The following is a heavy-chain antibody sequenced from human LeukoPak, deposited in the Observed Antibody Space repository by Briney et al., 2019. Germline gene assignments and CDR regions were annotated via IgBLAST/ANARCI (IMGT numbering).Heavy chain of an antibody. J-gene: IGHJ4*02. CDR2: ISAYNGNT. Sequence: ASVKVSCKASGYTFTSYGISWVRQAPGQGLEWMGWISAYNGNTNYAQKLQGRVTMTTYTSTSTAYMELRSLRSDDTAVYYCARDGVYSDGLLRFDYWGQGTLVTVSS. CDR3: ARDGVYSDGLLRFDY. D-gene: IGHD5-18*01. V-gene: IGHV1-18*01. CDR1: GYTFTSYG.